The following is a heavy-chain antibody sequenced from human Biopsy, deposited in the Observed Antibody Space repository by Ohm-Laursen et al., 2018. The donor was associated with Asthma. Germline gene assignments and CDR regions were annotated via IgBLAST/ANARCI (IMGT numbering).Heavy chain of an antibody. D-gene: IGHD3-3*02. CDR2: ISYDGREK. J-gene: IGHJ1*01. CDR3: ARTFHFWSPYHAEHYQL. Sequence: SLRLSCTASGFAFGNYAMYWVRQAPGKGPEWVALISYDGREKGYVDSVKGRFTISRDNAKNSLFLQMNSLRAEDTAVYYCARTFHFWSPYHAEHYQLWGQGTLVTVSS. V-gene: IGHV3-30*03. CDR1: GFAFGNYA.